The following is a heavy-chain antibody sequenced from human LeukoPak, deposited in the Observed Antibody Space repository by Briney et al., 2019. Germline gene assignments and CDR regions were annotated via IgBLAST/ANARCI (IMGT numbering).Heavy chain of an antibody. CDR1: GFTFSGYS. D-gene: IGHD3-9*01. CDR2: ITTTSSYI. CDR3: ARVLTGYSYYYYYYMDV. J-gene: IGHJ6*03. Sequence: GGSLGLSCVASGFTFSGYSMNWVRQAPGKGLEWVSLITTTSSYIYYADSVKGRFTISRDNAKNSLYLQMNSPRAEDTAVYYCARVLTGYSYYYYYYMDVWGKGTTVTVSS. V-gene: IGHV3-21*01.